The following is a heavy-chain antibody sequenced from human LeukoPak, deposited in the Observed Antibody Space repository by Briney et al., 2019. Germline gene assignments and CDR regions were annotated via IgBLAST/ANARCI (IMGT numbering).Heavy chain of an antibody. D-gene: IGHD6-13*01. J-gene: IGHJ6*03. Sequence: PSGALSLTCAVSGGSISSSNWWSWVRQPPGKGLEWIGEIYHSGSTNYNPSLKSRVTMSVDTSKNQFSLKLSSVTAADTAVYYCAREGRGSIWTPKYYYYYMDVWGKGTTVTISS. V-gene: IGHV4-4*02. CDR2: IYHSGST. CDR3: AREGRGSIWTPKYYYYYMDV. CDR1: GGSISSSNW.